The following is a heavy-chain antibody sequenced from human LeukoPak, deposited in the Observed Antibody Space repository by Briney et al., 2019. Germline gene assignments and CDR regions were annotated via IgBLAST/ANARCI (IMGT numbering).Heavy chain of an antibody. V-gene: IGHV3-23*01. CDR1: GLTFSSSA. Sequence: GGSLRLSCAVSGLTFSSSAMSWVRPAPGKGLDWVSGISSSGGITQYAASVKGRFTISRDNSRNTLFLQLNSLRAEDTAVYYCAKSSQRFGMDVWGQGTTVTVSS. J-gene: IGHJ6*02. CDR3: AKSSQRFGMDV. CDR2: ISSSGGIT.